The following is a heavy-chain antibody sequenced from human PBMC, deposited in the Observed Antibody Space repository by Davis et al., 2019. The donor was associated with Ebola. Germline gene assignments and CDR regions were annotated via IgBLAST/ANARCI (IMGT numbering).Heavy chain of an antibody. Sequence: GESLKISCAASGLTFSGSAMHWVRQASGKGLEWVGRIRSKANSYATAYAASVKGRFTISRDDSKNTAYLQMNSLKTEDTAVYYCTSRFPGHDYGDYGWGQGTLVTVSS. CDR2: IRSKANSYAT. CDR3: TSRFPGHDYGDYG. J-gene: IGHJ4*02. CDR1: GLTFSGSA. D-gene: IGHD4-17*01. V-gene: IGHV3-73*01.